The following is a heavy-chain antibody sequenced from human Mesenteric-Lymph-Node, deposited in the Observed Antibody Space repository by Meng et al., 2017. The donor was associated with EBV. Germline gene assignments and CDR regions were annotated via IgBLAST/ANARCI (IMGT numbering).Heavy chain of an antibody. J-gene: IGHJ4*02. D-gene: IGHD3-10*01. CDR1: RFTFNSYG. CDR2: VSYDGSNK. CDR3: AKGWFGEILPRIDY. V-gene: IGHV3-30*18. Sequence: QVQLVESGGGVVQPGWSLRLSCSASRFTFNSYGMHWVRQAPGKGLEWVAVVSYDGSNKYYADSVKGRFTISRDNPKNTVYLQMNSLRAEDTAVYYCAKGWFGEILPRIDYWGQGTLVTVSS.